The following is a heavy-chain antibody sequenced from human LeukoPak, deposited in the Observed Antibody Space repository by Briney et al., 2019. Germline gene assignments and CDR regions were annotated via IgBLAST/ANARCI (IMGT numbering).Heavy chain of an antibody. J-gene: IGHJ4*02. V-gene: IGHV1-2*02. CDR1: GYTFTGYY. CDR3: ARGPHGRIYDILTGFDY. CDR2: INPNSGGT. D-gene: IGHD3-9*01. Sequence: GASVKVSCKASGYTFTGYYMHWVRQAPGQGLEWMGWINPNSGGTNYGQKFQGRVTMTRDTSISTAYMELSRLRSDDTAVYYCARGPHGRIYDILTGFDYWGQGTLVTVSS.